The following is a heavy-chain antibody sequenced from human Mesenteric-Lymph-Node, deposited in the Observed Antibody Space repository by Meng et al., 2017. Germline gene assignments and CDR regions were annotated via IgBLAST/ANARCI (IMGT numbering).Heavy chain of an antibody. CDR3: AVVAVDTDMVTILDY. V-gene: IGHV1-46*01. D-gene: IGHD5-18*01. CDR2: INPSGGRT. CDR1: GYTFTGYY. J-gene: IGHJ4*02. Sequence: ASVKVSCKASGYTFTGYYMHWVRQAPGQGLEWMGIINPSGGRTSYAEKFQGRVTMTRDTSTSTVYMELSSLRSEDTAVYYCAVVAVDTDMVTILDYWGQGTLVTVSS.